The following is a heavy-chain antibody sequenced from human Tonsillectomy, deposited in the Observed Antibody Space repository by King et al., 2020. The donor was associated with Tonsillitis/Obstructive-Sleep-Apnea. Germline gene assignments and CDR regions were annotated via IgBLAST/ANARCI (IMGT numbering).Heavy chain of an antibody. Sequence: VQLVESGPGLVKPSETLSLTCTVSGGSISSSYWSWIRQPPGKGLEWIGYIYYSGSTNYNPSLKSRVTISVDTSKNQFSLRLSSVTAADTAVYYCARDMVLEAGGDAFDIWGQGTMVTVSS. CDR2: IYYSGST. D-gene: IGHD2-8*01. CDR3: ARDMVLEAGGDAFDI. V-gene: IGHV4-59*01. J-gene: IGHJ3*02. CDR1: GGSISSSY.